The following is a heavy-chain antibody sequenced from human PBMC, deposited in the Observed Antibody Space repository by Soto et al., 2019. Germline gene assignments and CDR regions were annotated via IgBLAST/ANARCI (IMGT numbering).Heavy chain of an antibody. CDR1: GFTFTNYA. V-gene: IGHV3-23*01. CDR2: ISDSDNAT. J-gene: IGHJ4*02. Sequence: EVQLLESGGGLVQPGGSLRISCAASGFTFTNYAMTWVRQAPGKGLEWVSVISDSDNATYYADSVKGRFTVSRDNSKNTLYLQFNSLRAEDTAVYYCAKGVSSSAWSASDSWDQGTLVTVSS. CDR3: AKGVSSSAWSASDS. D-gene: IGHD6-19*01.